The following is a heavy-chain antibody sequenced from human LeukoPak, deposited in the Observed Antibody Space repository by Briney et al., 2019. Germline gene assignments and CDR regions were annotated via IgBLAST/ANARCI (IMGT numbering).Heavy chain of an antibody. V-gene: IGHV4-4*07. CDR2: TYTSGST. J-gene: IGHJ6*02. Sequence: SETLSLTCTVSGGSISSYYWSRIRQPAGKGLEWIGRTYTSGSTNYNPSLKSRVTISVDTSKNQFSLKLSSVTAADTAVYYCARGVSYGGGMDVWGQGTTVTVSS. CDR1: GGSISSYY. CDR3: ARGVSYGGGMDV. D-gene: IGHD1-26*01.